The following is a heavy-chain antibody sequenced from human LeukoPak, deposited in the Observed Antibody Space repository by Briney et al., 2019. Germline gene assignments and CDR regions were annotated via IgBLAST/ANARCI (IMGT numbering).Heavy chain of an antibody. Sequence: QSGGSLTLSCAASGFTISNYWLTWVRQPPGKGLEWVSNIEGDGSEKNYVDSVKGRFTISRDNAKNSLYLQMNSLRVEDTALYYCVRQAGVSWGQGTLVTVSS. J-gene: IGHJ5*02. CDR1: GFTISNYW. CDR2: IEGDGSEK. V-gene: IGHV3-7*01. CDR3: VRQAGVS. D-gene: IGHD6-19*01.